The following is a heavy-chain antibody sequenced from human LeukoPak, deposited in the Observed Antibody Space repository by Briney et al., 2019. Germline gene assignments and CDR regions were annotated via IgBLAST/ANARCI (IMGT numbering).Heavy chain of an antibody. CDR2: ISGNSGST. Sequence: PGGSLRLSCAASGFTFSDYYMSWIRQAPGKGLEWVSGISGNSGSTGYADAVKGRFTMSRDNAKNSLYLQMRSLRPEDTALYYCARVGLSSPGPGFDYWGQGTLVTVSS. J-gene: IGHJ4*02. CDR3: ARVGLSSPGPGFDY. V-gene: IGHV3-9*01. CDR1: GFTFSDYY. D-gene: IGHD2/OR15-2a*01.